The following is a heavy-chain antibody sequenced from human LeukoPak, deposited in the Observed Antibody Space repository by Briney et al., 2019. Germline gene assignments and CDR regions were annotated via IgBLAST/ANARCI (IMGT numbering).Heavy chain of an antibody. CDR1: GDSISSSSYY. D-gene: IGHD1-26*01. CDR3: TKGSGHHRTDC. CDR2: VYHNGNT. J-gene: IGHJ4*02. Sequence: PSETLSLTCTVSGDSISSSSYYWGWIRQPPGKGPEWIGSVYHNGNTYYNPSLKSRATISADTSENKFSLKLTSVTAADTAVYYCTKGSGHHRTDCWGQGTLVTVSS. V-gene: IGHV4-39*02.